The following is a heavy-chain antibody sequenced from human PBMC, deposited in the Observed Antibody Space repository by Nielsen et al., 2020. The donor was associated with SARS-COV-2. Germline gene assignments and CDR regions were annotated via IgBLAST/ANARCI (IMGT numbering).Heavy chain of an antibody. CDR1: GFTFSSYG. J-gene: IGHJ4*02. D-gene: IGHD6-13*01. CDR2: IWYDGSNK. V-gene: IGHV3-33*01. Sequence: GESLKISCAASGFTFSSYGMHWVRQAPGKGLEWVAVIWYDGSNKYYADSVKGRFTISRDNSKNTLYLQMNSLRAEDTAVYYCARGGSSFDYCGQGTLVTVSS. CDR3: ARGGSSFDY.